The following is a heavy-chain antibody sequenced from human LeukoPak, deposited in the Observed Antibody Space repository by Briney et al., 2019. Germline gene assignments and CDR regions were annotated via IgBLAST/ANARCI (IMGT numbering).Heavy chain of an antibody. CDR1: GFTFSSYS. CDR3: ARGHFGVVLDY. V-gene: IGHV3-21*01. J-gene: IGHJ4*02. D-gene: IGHD3-3*01. CDR2: IRGDSSET. Sequence: PGGSLRLSCAGSGFTFSSYSMIWVRQAPGKGLEWVSSIRGDSSETRHAGSVMGRFTISRDNAKKSLYLQMNTLRAEDTAVYYCARGHFGVVLDYWGQGTLVTVYS.